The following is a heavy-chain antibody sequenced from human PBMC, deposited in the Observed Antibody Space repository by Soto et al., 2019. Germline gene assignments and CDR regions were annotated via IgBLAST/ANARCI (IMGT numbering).Heavy chain of an antibody. CDR3: ARGRDIVAITSFMRYYYYGMDV. CDR1: GGSFSGYY. Sequence: SETLSLTCAVYGGSFSGYYWSWIRQPPGKGLEWIGEINHSGSTNYNPSLKSRVTISVDTSKNQFSLKLSSVTAADTAVYYCARGRDIVAITSFMRYYYYGMDVWGQGTTVTVSS. J-gene: IGHJ6*02. D-gene: IGHD5-12*01. CDR2: INHSGST. V-gene: IGHV4-34*01.